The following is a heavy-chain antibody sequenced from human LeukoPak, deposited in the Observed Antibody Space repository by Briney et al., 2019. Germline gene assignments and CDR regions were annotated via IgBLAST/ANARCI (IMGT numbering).Heavy chain of an antibody. Sequence: GASVKVSCKASGYTFTSYGISWVRQAPGQGLEWMGWISAYNGNTNYAQKLQGRVTITRDTSASTAYMELSSLRSEDTAVYYCARVQVGGPWPRYYFDYWGQGTLVTVSS. J-gene: IGHJ4*02. D-gene: IGHD1-26*01. CDR2: ISAYNGNT. CDR1: GYTFTSYG. V-gene: IGHV1-18*01. CDR3: ARVQVGGPWPRYYFDY.